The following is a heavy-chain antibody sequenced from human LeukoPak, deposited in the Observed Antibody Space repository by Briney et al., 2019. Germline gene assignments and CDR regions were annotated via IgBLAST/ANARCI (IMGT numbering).Heavy chain of an antibody. Sequence: HPGGSLRLSCTVSGFTVSSSSMSWVRQAPGKGLEWVSFIYSDNTHYSDSVKGRFTISRDNSKNTLYLQMNSLRAEDTAVYYCARRAGAYSHPYDYWGQGTLVTVSS. D-gene: IGHD4/OR15-4a*01. CDR2: IYSDNT. CDR3: ARRAGAYSHPYDY. V-gene: IGHV3-53*01. CDR1: GFTVSSSS. J-gene: IGHJ4*02.